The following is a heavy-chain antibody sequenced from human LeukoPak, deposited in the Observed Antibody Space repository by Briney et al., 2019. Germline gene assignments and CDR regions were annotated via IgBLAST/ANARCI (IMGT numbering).Heavy chain of an antibody. CDR1: GFTFTNYG. V-gene: IGHV3-23*01. D-gene: IGHD3-10*01. Sequence: GGTLRLSCAASGFTFTNYGMTWVRQAPGRGLEWVSAISGSGRSTYYADSVKGRFTISRDNSKNTLYLQMNSLRADDTAVYYCAKDDAWLRFGEWSQGTLVTVSS. CDR3: AKDDAWLRFGE. CDR2: ISGSGRST. J-gene: IGHJ4*02.